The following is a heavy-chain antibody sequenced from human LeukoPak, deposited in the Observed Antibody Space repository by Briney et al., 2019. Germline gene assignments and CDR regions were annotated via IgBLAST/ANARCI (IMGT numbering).Heavy chain of an antibody. J-gene: IGHJ4*02. V-gene: IGHV3-66*01. CDR2: IYSGGST. D-gene: IGHD6-13*01. CDR3: SRAPYTSTYYLDY. CDR1: GFTVSNNY. Sequence: GGSLRLTCAASGFTVSNNYMSWVRQAPGKGLEWVSVIYSGGSTYYADSVKGGFTISRDNSKNTLYLQMNSLRAEDTAVYYCSRAPYTSTYYLDYWGQGTLVTVSS.